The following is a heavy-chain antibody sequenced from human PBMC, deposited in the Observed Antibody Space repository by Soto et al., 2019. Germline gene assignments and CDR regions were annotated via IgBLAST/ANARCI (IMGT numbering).Heavy chain of an antibody. CDR3: ARLSSGERLNFDY. CDR2: IYSSGTT. J-gene: IGHJ4*02. D-gene: IGHD1-1*01. Sequence: QVQLQESGPGLVKPSQTLSLTCTVSGGSISSDDSSWNWIRQHPGKGLEWIGFIYSSGTTYYNPSLKTRVTISVDTPKNQFSLNLTSMTAADTAMYYCARLSSGERLNFDYWGQGSLVTVSS. V-gene: IGHV4-31*03. CDR1: GGSISSDDSS.